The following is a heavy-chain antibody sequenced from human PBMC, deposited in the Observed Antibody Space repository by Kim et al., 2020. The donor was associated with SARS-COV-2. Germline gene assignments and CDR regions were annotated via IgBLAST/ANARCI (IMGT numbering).Heavy chain of an antibody. D-gene: IGHD3-10*01. CDR3: AWETGRFGHGFDI. CDR1: GYSFDGYY. J-gene: IGHJ3*02. Sequence: ASVKVSCKASGYSFDGYYIHWVRQAPGQGLEWMGRINPNSGGADYAQKFQGRLAITSDSYITTAFMQLDRLRGDDTAIYYCAWETGRFGHGFDIWGQGTVVTVSS. CDR2: INPNSGGA. V-gene: IGHV1-2*06.